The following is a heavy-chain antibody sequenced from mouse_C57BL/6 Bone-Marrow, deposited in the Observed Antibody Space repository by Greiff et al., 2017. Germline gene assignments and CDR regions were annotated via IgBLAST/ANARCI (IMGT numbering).Heavy chain of an antibody. J-gene: IGHJ2*01. CDR2: IYPRSGNT. V-gene: IGHV1-81*01. Sequence: VKLQESGAELARPGASVKLSCKASGYTFTSYGISWVKQRTGPGLEWIGEIYPRSGNTYYNEKFKGKATLTADKSSSTAYMELRSLTSEDSAVXFCARGGGYYDYWGQGTTLTVSS. D-gene: IGHD2-3*01. CDR1: GYTFTSYG. CDR3: ARGGGYYDY.